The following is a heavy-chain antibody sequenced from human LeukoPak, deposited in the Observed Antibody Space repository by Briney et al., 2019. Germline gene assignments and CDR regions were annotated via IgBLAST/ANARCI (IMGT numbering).Heavy chain of an antibody. CDR1: GYNFASYY. J-gene: IGHJ5*02. CDR3: ARPYQLHSWFDP. D-gene: IGHD2-2*01. Sequence: GESLKISCKGSGYNFASYYITWVRQMPGKGLEWMGIIYPGDSDTRYSPSFQGQVTISADKSISTAYLQWSSLKASDTAMYYCARPYQLHSWFDPWGQGTLVTVSS. CDR2: IYPGDSDT. V-gene: IGHV5-51*01.